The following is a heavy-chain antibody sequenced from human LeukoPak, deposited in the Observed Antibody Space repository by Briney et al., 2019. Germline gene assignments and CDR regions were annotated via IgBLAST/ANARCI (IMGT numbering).Heavy chain of an antibody. CDR2: ISSSGSTI. Sequence: PGGSLRLCCAASGFTFSDYYMSWIRQAPGKGLEWVSYISSSGSTIYYADSVKGRFTISRDNAKNSLYLQMNSLRAEDTAVYYCARSSGYNWNDLTFDYWGQGTLVTVSS. CDR1: GFTFSDYY. CDR3: ARSSGYNWNDLTFDY. J-gene: IGHJ4*02. V-gene: IGHV3-11*01. D-gene: IGHD1-1*01.